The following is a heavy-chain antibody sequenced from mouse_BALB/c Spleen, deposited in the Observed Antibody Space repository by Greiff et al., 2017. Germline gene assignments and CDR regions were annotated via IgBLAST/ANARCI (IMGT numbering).Heavy chain of an antibody. J-gene: IGHJ4*01. Sequence: EVHLVESGGGLVKPGGSLKLSCAASGFTFSDYYMYWVRQTPEKRLEWVATISDGGSYTYYPDSVKGRFTISRDNAKNNLYLQMSSLKSEDTAMYYCARDWAMDYWGQGTSVTVAS. CDR3: ARDWAMDY. V-gene: IGHV5-4*02. CDR1: GFTFSDYY. CDR2: ISDGGSYT.